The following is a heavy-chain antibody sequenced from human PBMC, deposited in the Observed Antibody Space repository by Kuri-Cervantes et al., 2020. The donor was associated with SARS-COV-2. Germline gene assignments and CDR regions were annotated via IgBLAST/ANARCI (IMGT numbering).Heavy chain of an antibody. J-gene: IGHJ4*02. CDR1: GFTVSSNY. D-gene: IGHD5-18*01. V-gene: IGHV3-66*02. CDR2: IYSGGST. CDR3: ARDSPTWIHTFDY. Sequence: GESLKISCAASGFTVSSNYMSWVRQAPGKGLEWDSVIYSGGSTYYADSVKGRFTISRDNSKNTLYLQMNSLRAEDTAVYYCARDSPTWIHTFDYWGQGTLVTVSS.